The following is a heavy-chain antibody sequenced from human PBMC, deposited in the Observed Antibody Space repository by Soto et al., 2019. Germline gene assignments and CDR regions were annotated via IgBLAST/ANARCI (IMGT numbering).Heavy chain of an antibody. CDR3: ARRAMAAPAPYDY. V-gene: IGHV4-61*01. J-gene: IGHJ4*02. Sequence: SETLSLTCTVSGGSVSNDNFYWSWIRQPPGKGLEWIGYVHSSGITNYNPSLKRRVTISVDTSRNQFSLRLSSVTAADTAVYYCARRAMAAPAPYDYWGQGTLVTVSA. CDR2: VHSSGIT. CDR1: GGSVSNDNFY. D-gene: IGHD5-18*01.